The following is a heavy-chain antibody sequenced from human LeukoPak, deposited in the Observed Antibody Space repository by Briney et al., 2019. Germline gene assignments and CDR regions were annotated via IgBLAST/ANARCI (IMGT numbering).Heavy chain of an antibody. CDR3: ATGDFDGPGPFDY. V-gene: IGHV1-24*01. CDR2: FDPEDGEA. Sequence: ASVKVSCKVSGYTLTELSMHWVRQAPGKGLEWMGGFDPEDGEAIYAQKFQGRVTMTEDTSTDTAYMELSSLRSEDTAVYYCATGDFDGPGPFDYWGQGTLVTVSS. D-gene: IGHD3-9*01. J-gene: IGHJ4*02. CDR1: GYTLTELS.